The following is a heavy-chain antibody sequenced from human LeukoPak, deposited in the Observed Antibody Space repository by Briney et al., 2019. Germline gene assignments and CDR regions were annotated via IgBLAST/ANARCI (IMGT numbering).Heavy chain of an antibody. CDR3: AKDQVLRFLEWLLEGVFDY. CDR1: GFTFSSYA. D-gene: IGHD3-3*01. V-gene: IGHV3-23*01. CDR2: ISGSGGST. Sequence: GGSLRLSCAASGFTFSSYAMSWVRQAPGKGLEWDSAISGSGGSTYYADSVKGRFTISRDNSKNTLYLQMNSLRAEDTAVYYCAKDQVLRFLEWLLEGVFDYWGQGTLVTVSS. J-gene: IGHJ4*02.